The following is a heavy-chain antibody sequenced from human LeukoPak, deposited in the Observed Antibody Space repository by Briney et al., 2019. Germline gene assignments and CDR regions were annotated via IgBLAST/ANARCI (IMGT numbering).Heavy chain of an antibody. CDR1: GYTFTGYY. V-gene: IGHV1-2*02. CDR3: ARGPWIAAAGYNWFDP. Sequence: ASVKVSCKASGYTFTGYYMRWVRQAPGQGLEWMGWINPNSGGTNYAQKFQGRVTMTRDTSISTAYMELSRLRSDDTAVYYCARGPWIAAAGYNWFDPWGQGTLVTVSS. CDR2: INPNSGGT. J-gene: IGHJ5*02. D-gene: IGHD6-13*01.